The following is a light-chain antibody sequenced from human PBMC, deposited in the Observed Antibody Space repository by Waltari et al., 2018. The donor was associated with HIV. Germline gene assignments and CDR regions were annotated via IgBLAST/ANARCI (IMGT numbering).Light chain of an antibody. CDR3: LSVVSSGTYWV. CDR1: PLPKIY. V-gene: IGLV3-16*01. CDR2: KDT. J-gene: IGLJ3*02. Sequence: SYELTQPPSVSVSLGQMARITCFGEPLPKIYAYWYQQKPGQFPVLVMFKDTERPSGIPERFSGSSSGTIVTLTINGVQAEDEADYYCLSVVSSGTYWVFGGGTNLTVL.